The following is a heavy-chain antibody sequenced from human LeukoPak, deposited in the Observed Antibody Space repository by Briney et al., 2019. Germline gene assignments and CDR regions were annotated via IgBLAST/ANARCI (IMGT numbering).Heavy chain of an antibody. Sequence: SETLSLTCTVSGGSISSYYWSWIRQPPGKGLEWIGYIYYSGSTNYNPSLKSRVTISVDTSKNQFSLKLSSVTAADTAVYYCARGREMATIPSDYWGQGTLVTVSS. CDR2: IYYSGST. D-gene: IGHD5-24*01. V-gene: IGHV4-59*01. J-gene: IGHJ4*02. CDR1: GGSISSYY. CDR3: ARGREMATIPSDY.